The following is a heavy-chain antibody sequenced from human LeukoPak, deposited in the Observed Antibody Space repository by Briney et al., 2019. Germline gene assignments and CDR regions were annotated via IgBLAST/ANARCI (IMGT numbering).Heavy chain of an antibody. J-gene: IGHJ4*02. CDR2: IYYSGST. CDR1: GGSISAYY. V-gene: IGHV4-59*01. CDR3: ARGVDCSGGSCYSRPYYFDC. Sequence: SETLSLTCSVSGGSISAYYWGWIRQPPGKGLEWIGYIYYSGSTNYNPSLKSRVTISVDTSKNQFSLKLSSVTAADTAVYYCARGVDCSGGSCYSRPYYFDCWGQGTLVTVSS. D-gene: IGHD2-15*01.